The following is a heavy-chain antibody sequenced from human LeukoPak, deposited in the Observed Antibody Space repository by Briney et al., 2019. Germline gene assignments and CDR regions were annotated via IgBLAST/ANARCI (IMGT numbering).Heavy chain of an antibody. CDR1: GFTFSSYG. D-gene: IGHD3-10*01. V-gene: IGHV3-30*03. CDR2: ISYDGSNK. CDR3: EIRAQQSGSNDAFDI. J-gene: IGHJ3*02. Sequence: GGSLRLSCAASGFTFSSYGMHWVRQAPGKGLEWVAVISYDGSNKYYADSVKGRFTISRDNSKNTAYLQMNSLKTEDTAVYYCEIRAQQSGSNDAFDIWGQGTMVTVSS.